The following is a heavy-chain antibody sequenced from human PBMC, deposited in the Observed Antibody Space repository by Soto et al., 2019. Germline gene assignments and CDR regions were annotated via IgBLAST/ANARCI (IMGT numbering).Heavy chain of an antibody. J-gene: IGHJ4*02. Sequence: ASVKVSCKASGCTFSSYAISWARQAPGQGLEWMGGIIPIFGTANYAQKFQGRVTITADESTSTAYMELSSLRSEDTAVYYCARGAIAELGYYFDYWGQGTLVTVSS. CDR1: GCTFSSYA. CDR2: IIPIFGTA. V-gene: IGHV1-69*13. D-gene: IGHD6-13*01. CDR3: ARGAIAELGYYFDY.